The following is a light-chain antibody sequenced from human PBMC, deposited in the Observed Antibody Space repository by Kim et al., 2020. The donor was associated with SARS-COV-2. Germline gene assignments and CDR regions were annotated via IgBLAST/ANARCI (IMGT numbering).Light chain of an antibody. J-gene: IGKJ4*01. CDR1: QSVSSY. V-gene: IGKV3-11*01. Sequence: VSPGERASRSSRARQSVSSYLAWYQQKPGQAPRLLIYDASNRATGIPARFSGSGSATDFTLTISSLEPEDFAVYYCQQRSNWPLTFGGGTKVDIK. CDR3: QQRSNWPLT. CDR2: DAS.